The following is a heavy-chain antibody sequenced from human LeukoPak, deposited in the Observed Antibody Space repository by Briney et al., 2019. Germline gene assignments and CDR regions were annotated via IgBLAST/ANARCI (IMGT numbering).Heavy chain of an antibody. J-gene: IGHJ6*02. CDR3: RGPIELWGHNGIDV. CDR2: IRSTAYRATP. CDR1: GFTVGEHA. D-gene: IGHD5-18*01. Sequence: GGSLRLSCKGSGFTVGEHAMSWVRQSQGQGLEWVGYIRSTAYRATPEYAASVQGRFTISRDDSNNIAYLQMNRLKTEDTAVYYCRGPIELWGHNGIDVWGQGTTVTASS. V-gene: IGHV3-49*04.